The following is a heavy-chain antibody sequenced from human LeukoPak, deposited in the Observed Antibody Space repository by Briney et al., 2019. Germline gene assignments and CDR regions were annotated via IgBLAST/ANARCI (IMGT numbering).Heavy chain of an antibody. Sequence: ASVKVSCKSTVYTFTSYGISCVRQAPGQGLEWVGWISAYNGNTNYAQKLHGRVTMTTDTSTSTAYMGLRSLRSDDTAVYSCAGGMVVAHNWFDTWGQGTLVTVSS. CDR1: VYTFTSYG. D-gene: IGHD2-15*01. CDR3: AGGMVVAHNWFDT. V-gene: IGHV1-18*01. CDR2: ISAYNGNT. J-gene: IGHJ5*02.